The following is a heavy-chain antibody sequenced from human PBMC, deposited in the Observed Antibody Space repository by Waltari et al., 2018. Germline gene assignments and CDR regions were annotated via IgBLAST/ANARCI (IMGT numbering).Heavy chain of an antibody. V-gene: IGHV3-30*02. CDR3: AKDRGGGYGGLRPDAFDI. D-gene: IGHD3-10*01. CDR1: GFTFRSFG. J-gene: IGHJ3*02. CDR2: IRYDGSNQ. Sequence: HLVESGGGVVQPGGSLRLSCAASGFTFRSFGMPWVRQAPGKGLEWVVFIRYDGSNQEYVDSVKGRFSISRDNSRNTVYLQMNSLRVEDTAVYYCAKDRGGGYGGLRPDAFDIWGEGTRVIVSS.